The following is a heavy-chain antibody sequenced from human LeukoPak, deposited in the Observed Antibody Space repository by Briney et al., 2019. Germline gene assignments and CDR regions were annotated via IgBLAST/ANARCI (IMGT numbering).Heavy chain of an antibody. CDR3: AGEVADDAFDI. J-gene: IGHJ3*02. Sequence: GGSLRLSCAASGFTFSSYWMSWVRQAPGKGLEWVANIKQDGSEKYYVDSVKGRFTISRDNAKNSLYLQMNSLRAEDTAVYYCAGEVADDAFDIWGQGTMVTVSS. V-gene: IGHV3-7*01. CDR1: GFTFSSYW. D-gene: IGHD6-19*01. CDR2: IKQDGSEK.